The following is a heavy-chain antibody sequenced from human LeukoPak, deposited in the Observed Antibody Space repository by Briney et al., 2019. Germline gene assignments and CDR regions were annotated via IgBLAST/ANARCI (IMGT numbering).Heavy chain of an antibody. CDR2: IYYSGST. CDR1: GESFSAYY. Sequence: PSETLSLTCAVYGESFSAYYWSWIRQPPGKGLEWIGYIYYSGSTNYNPSLKSRVTMSVDTSKNQFSLKLSSVTAADTAVYYCARDGYYYDSSGYGLDYWGQGTLVTVSS. D-gene: IGHD3-22*01. J-gene: IGHJ4*02. CDR3: ARDGYYYDSSGYGLDY. V-gene: IGHV4-59*12.